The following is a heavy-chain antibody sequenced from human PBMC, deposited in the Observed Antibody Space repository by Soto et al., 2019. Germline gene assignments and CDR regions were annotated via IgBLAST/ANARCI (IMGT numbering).Heavy chain of an antibody. Sequence: PGGSLRLSCAASGFTFSSYAMSWVRQAPGKGLEWVSAISGSGGSTYYADSVKGRFTISRDNSKNTLYLQMNSLRAEDTAVYYCAKGNYDILTGYSGTIDYWGQGTLVTVSS. V-gene: IGHV3-23*01. CDR3: AKGNYDILTGYSGTIDY. D-gene: IGHD3-9*01. CDR1: GFTFSSYA. CDR2: ISGSGGST. J-gene: IGHJ4*02.